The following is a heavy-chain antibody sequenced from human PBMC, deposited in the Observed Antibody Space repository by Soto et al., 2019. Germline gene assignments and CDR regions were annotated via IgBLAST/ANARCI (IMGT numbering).Heavy chain of an antibody. Sequence: SETLSLTCTVSGGSISSGGYYWSWIRQHPGKGLEWIGYIYYSGSTYYNPSLKSRVTISVDTSKNQSSLKLSSVTAADTAVYYCARFPTYYDSSGYYPYYYYGMDVWGQGTTVTVSS. D-gene: IGHD3-22*01. J-gene: IGHJ6*02. CDR3: ARFPTYYDSSGYYPYYYYGMDV. V-gene: IGHV4-31*03. CDR1: GGSISSGGYY. CDR2: IYYSGST.